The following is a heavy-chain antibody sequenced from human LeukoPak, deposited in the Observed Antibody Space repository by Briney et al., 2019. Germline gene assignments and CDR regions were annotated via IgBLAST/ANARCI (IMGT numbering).Heavy chain of an antibody. CDR3: ARDARHYDFWSGYYYGMDV. CDR2: ISNSSSYI. J-gene: IGHJ6*02. CDR1: GFTFSSYS. D-gene: IGHD3-3*01. Sequence: GGSLRLSCAASGFTFSSYSMNWVRQAPGKGLEWVASISNSSSYIYYADSVKGRFTISRDNAKNSLYLQMNSLRAEDTAVYYCARDARHYDFWSGYYYGMDVWGQGTTVTVS. V-gene: IGHV3-21*01.